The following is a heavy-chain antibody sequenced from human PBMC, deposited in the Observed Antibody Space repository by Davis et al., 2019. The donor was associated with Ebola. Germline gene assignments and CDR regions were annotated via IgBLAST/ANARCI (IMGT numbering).Heavy chain of an antibody. CDR2: VYYSGSP. CDR3: VRQPND. Sequence: PSETLSLTCTVSGVSITYHYWSWIRQFPGKGLEWIGYVYYSGSPNYNPSHKSRVALSLDTSKNQFSLHLNSVTAADTAVYFCVRQPNDWGQGILVTVSS. CDR1: GVSITYHY. J-gene: IGHJ4*02. V-gene: IGHV4-59*08.